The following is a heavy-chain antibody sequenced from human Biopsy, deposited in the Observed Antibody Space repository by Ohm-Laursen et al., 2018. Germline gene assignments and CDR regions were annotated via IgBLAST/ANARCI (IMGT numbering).Heavy chain of an antibody. CDR1: GYTFTGYH. V-gene: IGHV1-2*02. Sequence: ASVKVSCKASGYTFTGYHVHWVRQAPGQGLEWMGWINAKTGDTNYAQKFQGRVTVTRDTSISTAYVDLSSLRSDDTAVYYCTRGGYYYDSLAYYYWFDPWGQGTLVTVSS. CDR2: INAKTGDT. CDR3: TRGGYYYDSLAYYYWFDP. J-gene: IGHJ5*02. D-gene: IGHD3-22*01.